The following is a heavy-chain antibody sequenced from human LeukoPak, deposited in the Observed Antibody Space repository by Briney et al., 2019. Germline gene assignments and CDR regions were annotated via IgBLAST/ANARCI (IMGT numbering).Heavy chain of an antibody. J-gene: IGHJ4*02. CDR2: IIPIFGTA. CDR1: GGTFSSYA. V-gene: IGHV1-69*01. D-gene: IGHD3-22*01. Sequence: KVSCKASGGTFSSYAISWVRQAPGQGLEWMGGIIPIFGTANYAQKFQGRVTITADESTSTAYMELSSLRSEDTAVYYCARGRDYYDSSYYFDYWGQGTLVTVSS. CDR3: ARGRDYYDSSYYFDY.